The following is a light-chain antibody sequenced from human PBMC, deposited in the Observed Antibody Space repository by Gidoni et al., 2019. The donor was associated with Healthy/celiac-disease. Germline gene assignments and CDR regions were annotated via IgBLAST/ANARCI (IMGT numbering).Light chain of an antibody. CDR1: SSDVGSYPL. Sequence: QSALTQPAYVYGSHGKSITISCTGTSSDVGSYPLVSWYQQHPGKAPQLMIYEVRKRPSGVSNRFSGSKSGNTASLTISGLLAEYEADYYCCSYAGSSTVIFGGGTKLTVL. CDR3: CSYAGSSTVI. J-gene: IGLJ2*01. CDR2: EVR. V-gene: IGLV2-23*02.